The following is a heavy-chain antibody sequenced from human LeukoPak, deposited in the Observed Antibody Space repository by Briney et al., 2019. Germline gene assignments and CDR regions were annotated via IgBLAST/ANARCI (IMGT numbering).Heavy chain of an antibody. D-gene: IGHD6-19*01. CDR3: AREVYSSGWYTSNYFDY. Sequence: SGTLSLTCAVSGGSISSSNWWSWVRQPPGKGLEWIGEIYHSGSTNYNPSLKSRVTISVDKSKNQFSLKLSSVAAADTAVYYCAREVYSSGWYTSNYFDYWGQGTLVTVSS. J-gene: IGHJ4*02. V-gene: IGHV4-4*02. CDR1: GGSISSSNW. CDR2: IYHSGST.